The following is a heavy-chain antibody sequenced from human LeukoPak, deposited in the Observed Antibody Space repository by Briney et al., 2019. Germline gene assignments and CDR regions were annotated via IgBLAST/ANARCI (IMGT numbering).Heavy chain of an antibody. V-gene: IGHV3-23*01. D-gene: IGHD2-21*02. CDR2: FSGIGGST. Sequence: PGRSLRLSCAASGFTFSSYGMHWVRQAPGKGLEWVSGFSGIGGSTYYADSVKGRFTISRDNSKNTLYLQMNSLRAEDTAIYYCAKGLYYFDYWGQGTLVTVSS. CDR1: GFTFSSYG. J-gene: IGHJ4*02. CDR3: AKGLYYFDY.